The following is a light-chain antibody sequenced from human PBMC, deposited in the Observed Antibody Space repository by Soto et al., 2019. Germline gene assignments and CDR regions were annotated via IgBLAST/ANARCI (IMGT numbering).Light chain of an antibody. V-gene: IGLV3-21*04. Sequence: SSELTQPPSVSVAPGKTARITCGGNNIGSKSVHWYQQKPGQAPVLVIYYDSDRPSGTPERFSGSNTGNTATLTISRVEAGDEADYYCQVWDSSSDLVVFGGGTKLTVL. CDR1: NIGSKS. J-gene: IGLJ2*01. CDR3: QVWDSSSDLVV. CDR2: YDS.